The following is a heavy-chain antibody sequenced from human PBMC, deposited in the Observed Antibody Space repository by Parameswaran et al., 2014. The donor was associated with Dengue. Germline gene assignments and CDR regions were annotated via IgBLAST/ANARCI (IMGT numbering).Heavy chain of an antibody. V-gene: IGHV3-33*01. D-gene: IGHD1-1*01. Sequence: WIRQPPGKGLEWVAVIWYDGSNKYYADSVKGRFTISRDNSKNTLYLQMNSLRAEDTAVYYCARGRGTSSYYYYYGMDVWGQGNTVTVSS. CDR3: ARGRGTSSYYYYYGMDV. CDR2: IWYDGSNK. J-gene: IGHJ6*02.